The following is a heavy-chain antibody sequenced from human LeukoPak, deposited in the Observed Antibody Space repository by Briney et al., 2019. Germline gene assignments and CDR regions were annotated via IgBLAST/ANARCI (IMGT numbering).Heavy chain of an antibody. J-gene: IGHJ5*02. CDR1: VGSISTYY. CDR3: ARDLNGSYGRWLDP. Sequence: PSETLSLTCTVSVGSISTYYWSWIRQPPGKGLEWIGYIYYSGNTNYNPSLKSRVTISVDTSRNQFSLKLSSVTAADTAVYYCARDLNGSYGRWLDPWGQGTLVTVSS. CDR2: IYYSGNT. V-gene: IGHV4-59*01. D-gene: IGHD1-26*01.